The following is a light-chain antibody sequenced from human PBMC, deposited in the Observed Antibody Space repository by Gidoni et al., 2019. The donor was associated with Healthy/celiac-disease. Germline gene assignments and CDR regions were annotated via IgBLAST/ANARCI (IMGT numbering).Light chain of an antibody. J-gene: IGKJ3*01. Sequence: DIQLTQSPSFLSASVGDRVTITCRASQGISSYLAWYQQKPGEAPKLLIYAASTLQSGVPSRFSGSGSGTEFTLTISSLQPEDFATYYCQQLNSSSFTFGPGTKVDIK. CDR2: AAS. V-gene: IGKV1-9*01. CDR1: QGISSY. CDR3: QQLNSSSFT.